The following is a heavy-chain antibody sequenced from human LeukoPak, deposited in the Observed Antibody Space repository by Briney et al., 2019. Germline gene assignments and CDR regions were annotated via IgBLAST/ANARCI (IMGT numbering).Heavy chain of an antibody. CDR2: ISYDGSKK. Sequence: GGSLRLSCAASGFTFSSYGMHWVRQAPGKGLEWVAVISYDGSKKYYADSVKGRFTISRDNSKNTLYLQMNSLRAEDTAVYYCAKDGPSYSSGWYGGLGWFDPWGQGTLVTVSS. D-gene: IGHD6-19*01. J-gene: IGHJ5*02. CDR3: AKDGPSYSSGWYGGLGWFDP. V-gene: IGHV3-30*18. CDR1: GFTFSSYG.